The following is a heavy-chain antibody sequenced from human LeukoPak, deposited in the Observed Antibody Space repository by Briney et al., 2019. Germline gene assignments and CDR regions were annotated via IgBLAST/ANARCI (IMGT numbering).Heavy chain of an antibody. D-gene: IGHD2-2*02. CDR3: ARVGGYCSSTSCYRYLDY. CDR1: GFTFSSYW. V-gene: IGHV3-74*01. Sequence: PGGSLRLSCAASGFTFSSYWMHWVRQAPGKGLVWVSRINSDGSSTSYADSVKGRFTISRDNAKNTLYLQMNSLRAEDTAVYYCARVGGYCSSTSCYRYLDYWRKGTRVTVSS. CDR2: INSDGSST. J-gene: IGHJ4*02.